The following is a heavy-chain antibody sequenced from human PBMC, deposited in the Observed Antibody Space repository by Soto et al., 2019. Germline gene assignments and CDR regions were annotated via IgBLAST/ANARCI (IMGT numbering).Heavy chain of an antibody. Sequence: SETLSLTCAVSGYSISSGYYWGWIRQPPGKGLEWIGSIYHSGSTYYNPSLKSRVTISVDTSRDQFSLKLSSVTAADTAVYYCARDLRYYDSSGYPYYFDYWGQGTLVTVSS. J-gene: IGHJ4*02. CDR3: ARDLRYYDSSGYPYYFDY. V-gene: IGHV4-38-2*02. D-gene: IGHD3-22*01. CDR2: IYHSGST. CDR1: GYSISSGYY.